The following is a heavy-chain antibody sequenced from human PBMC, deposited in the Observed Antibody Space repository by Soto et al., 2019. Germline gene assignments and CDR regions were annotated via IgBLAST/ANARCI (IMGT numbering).Heavy chain of an antibody. J-gene: IGHJ4*02. CDR1: GYTFTSYD. CDR3: AIDSGTRKLERRIDF. D-gene: IGHD1-1*01. V-gene: IGHV1-8*01. Sequence: ASVKVSCKASGYTFTSYDINWVRQATGQGLEWMGWMNPNSGNTGYAQKFQGRVTMTRNTSISTAYMELRSLRSEDTAVYYCAIDSGTRKLERRIDFSGQGTLVTVSS. CDR2: MNPNSGNT.